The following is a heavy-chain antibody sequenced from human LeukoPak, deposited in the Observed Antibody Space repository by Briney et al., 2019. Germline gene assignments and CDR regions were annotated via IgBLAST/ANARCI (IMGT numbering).Heavy chain of an antibody. J-gene: IGHJ5*02. Sequence: ASVKVSCKGSGYTFTSYDINWVRQATGQGLEWMGWMNPNSGNTGYAQKFQGRVTMTRNTSISTAYMELSSLRSEDTAVYYCARGLSSGSYPYWFDPWGQGTLVTVSS. D-gene: IGHD3-10*02. V-gene: IGHV1-8*01. CDR1: GYTFTSYD. CDR2: MNPNSGNT. CDR3: ARGLSSGSYPYWFDP.